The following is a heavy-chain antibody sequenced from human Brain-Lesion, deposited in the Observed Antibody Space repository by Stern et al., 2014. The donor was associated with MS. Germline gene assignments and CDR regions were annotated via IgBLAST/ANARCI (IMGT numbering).Heavy chain of an antibody. CDR1: GGAFSSGDRH. D-gene: IGHD3-3*01. CDR2: ISYSGNT. J-gene: IGHJ4*02. CDR3: ARVTEFLRFFYPDY. V-gene: IGHV4-31*03. Sequence: VQLVESGPGLVKPSQTLSLTCTVSGGAFSSGDRHWGWLPPHPEKGLEWIGYISYSGNTYYNPSLESRVTISMDRSKNQFSLKLRSVTAADTAVYYCARVTEFLRFFYPDYWGQGIRVTVSS.